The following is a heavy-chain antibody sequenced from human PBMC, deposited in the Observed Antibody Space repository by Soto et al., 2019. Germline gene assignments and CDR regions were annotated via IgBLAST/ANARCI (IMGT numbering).Heavy chain of an antibody. CDR3: AKGRGAAYYFDF. Sequence: LLVESGGGLVKPGGSLRLSCADSDLSFSRYAMNWVRQAPGKGLEWVASISGTASHIRYADSVRGRFTISKDDAKNSLSLQMTSLRAEDTAVYFCAKGRGAAYYFDFWGRGTLVSVSS. V-gene: IGHV3-21*01. CDR1: DLSFSRYA. D-gene: IGHD3-10*01. J-gene: IGHJ4*02. CDR2: ISGTASHI.